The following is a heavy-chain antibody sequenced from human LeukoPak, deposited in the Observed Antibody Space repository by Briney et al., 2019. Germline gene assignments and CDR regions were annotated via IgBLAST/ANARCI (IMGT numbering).Heavy chain of an antibody. Sequence: ASVKVSCKASGYIFTGYYMHWVRQAPGRGLEWMGWINPNRGGTNYAQKFQGRVTMTRDTSINTAYMELNRLTSDDTALYYCARDVDHDDSTGKGLVDFWGQGTMVTVSS. CDR1: GYIFTGYY. V-gene: IGHV1-2*02. J-gene: IGHJ3*01. CDR3: ARDVDHDDSTGKGLVDF. CDR2: INPNRGGT. D-gene: IGHD4-11*01.